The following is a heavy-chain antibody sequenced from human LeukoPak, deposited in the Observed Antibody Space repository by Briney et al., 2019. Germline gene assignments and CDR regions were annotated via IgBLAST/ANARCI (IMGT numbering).Heavy chain of an antibody. D-gene: IGHD3-9*01. V-gene: IGHV1-2*02. CDR1: GYTFTGYY. CDR3: ARGSPYYDILTGPQGYFDL. Sequence: ASVKVSCKASGYTFTGYYMHWVRQAPGQGLEWMGWINPNSGGTNYAQKFQGRVTMTRDTSISTAYMELSRLRSDDTAVYYCARGSPYYDILTGPQGYFDLWGRGTLVTVSS. CDR2: INPNSGGT. J-gene: IGHJ2*01.